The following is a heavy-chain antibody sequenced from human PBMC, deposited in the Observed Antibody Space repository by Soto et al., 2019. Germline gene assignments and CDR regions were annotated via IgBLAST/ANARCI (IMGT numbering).Heavy chain of an antibody. CDR2: INHSGST. D-gene: IGHD2-8*02. CDR3: ARDKITGLFDY. J-gene: IGHJ4*02. Sequence: QVQLQQWGAGLLKPSETLSLTCAVYGGSFSGYYWTWIRQPPGTGLEWIGEINHSGSTNYNPSLKSPVTISVATPKNQFSLKLTSVTAADTAVYYCARDKITGLFDYWGQGTLVTVSS. CDR1: GGSFSGYY. V-gene: IGHV4-34*01.